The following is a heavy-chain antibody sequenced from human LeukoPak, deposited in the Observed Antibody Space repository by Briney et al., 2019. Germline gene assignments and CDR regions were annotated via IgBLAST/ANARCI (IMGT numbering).Heavy chain of an antibody. V-gene: IGHV1-18*04. J-gene: IGHJ3*02. CDR1: GYTFTSYY. Sequence: GASVKVSCKASGYTFTSYYMHWVRQAPGQGLEWMGWISAYNGNTNYAQKLQGRVTMTTDTSTSTAYMELRSLRSDDTAVYYCARVRYSGSLSDIWGQGTMVTVSS. D-gene: IGHD1-26*01. CDR2: ISAYNGNT. CDR3: ARVRYSGSLSDI.